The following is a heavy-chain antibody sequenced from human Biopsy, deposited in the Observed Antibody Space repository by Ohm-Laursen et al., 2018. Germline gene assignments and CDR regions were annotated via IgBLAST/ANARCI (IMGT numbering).Heavy chain of an antibody. D-gene: IGHD1-26*01. CDR1: GGSISSYY. CDR3: AGIVLGPTNDAFDI. CDR2: IYYTGST. V-gene: IGHV4-59*12. J-gene: IGHJ3*02. Sequence: TLSLTCTVSGGSISSYYWSWIRQPPGKGLEWIGYIYYTGSTNYNPSLKSRVTISVDTSMNHLSLRLNSVTAADTAVYYCAGIVLGPTNDAFDIWGQGTMVTVSS.